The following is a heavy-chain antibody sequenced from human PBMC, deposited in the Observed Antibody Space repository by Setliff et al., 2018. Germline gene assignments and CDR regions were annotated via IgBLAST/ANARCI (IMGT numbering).Heavy chain of an antibody. Sequence: PGGSLRLSCAASGFTFSNYAMSWVRQAPGKGLEWVSAISGSEKYYVDSVKGRFTISRDNAKNSLYLQMNGLRAEDTAVYYCARDPAYGAFDIWGQGTMVTVSS. J-gene: IGHJ3*02. CDR3: ARDPAYGAFDI. D-gene: IGHD3-16*01. V-gene: IGHV3-23*01. CDR2: ISGSEK. CDR1: GFTFSNYA.